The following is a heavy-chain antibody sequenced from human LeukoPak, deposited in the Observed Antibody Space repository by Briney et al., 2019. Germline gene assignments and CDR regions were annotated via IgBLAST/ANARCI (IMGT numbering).Heavy chain of an antibody. V-gene: IGHV4-61*01. CDR1: GGSVSSGNYY. CDR2: VYYSGST. CDR3: ASGGPYSGYIY. J-gene: IGHJ4*02. Sequence: SETLSLTCTVSGGSVSSGNYYWSWIRQPPGKGLEWIGYVYYSGSTNYNPSLKSRVAISVDTSKNQFSLKVSPVTAADTAVYYCASGGPYSGYIYWGQGTLVTVSS. D-gene: IGHD5-12*01.